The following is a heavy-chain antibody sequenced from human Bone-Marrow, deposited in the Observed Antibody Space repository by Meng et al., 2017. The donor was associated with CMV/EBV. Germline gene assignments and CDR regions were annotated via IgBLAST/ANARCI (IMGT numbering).Heavy chain of an antibody. D-gene: IGHD3-22*01. J-gene: IGHJ3*02. CDR2: IYYSGST. CDR1: GGSISSYY. Sequence: GSLTLSCTVSGGSISSYYWSWIRQPPGKGLEWIGYIYYSGSTYYNPSLKSRVTISVDTSKNQFSLKVSSVTAADTAGYYCARDLTGYYDSSGYHDAFDIWGQGTMVTVSS. CDR3: ARDLTGYYDSSGYHDAFDI. V-gene: IGHV4-59*12.